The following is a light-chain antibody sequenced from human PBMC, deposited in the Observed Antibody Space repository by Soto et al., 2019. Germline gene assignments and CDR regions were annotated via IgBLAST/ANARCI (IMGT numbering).Light chain of an antibody. CDR3: QQDYNSRT. CDR2: GAS. CDR1: QSVSSSY. J-gene: IGKJ1*01. Sequence: EIVMTQSPATLSLSPGERATLSCRASQSVSSSYLSWYQQKPGQAPRLLIYGASTRATGIPARFSGSGSGTDFTLTISSLQPEDFAVYYCQQDYNSRTFGQGTKVDIK. V-gene: IGKV3D-7*01.